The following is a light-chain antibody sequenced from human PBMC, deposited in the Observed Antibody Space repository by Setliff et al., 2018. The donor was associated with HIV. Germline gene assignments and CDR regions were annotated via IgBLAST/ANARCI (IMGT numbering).Light chain of an antibody. Sequence: QSALTQPASVSGSPGQSITISCTGSSSDVGGYNFVSWYQHHPGKAPKLIIYEVNHRPSGVSHRFSGSKSADTASLTISGLQAEGGADYYCSSYTFRKTWVFGGGTKVTVL. J-gene: IGLJ3*02. CDR3: SSYTFRKTWV. CDR1: SSDVGGYNF. V-gene: IGLV2-14*01. CDR2: EVN.